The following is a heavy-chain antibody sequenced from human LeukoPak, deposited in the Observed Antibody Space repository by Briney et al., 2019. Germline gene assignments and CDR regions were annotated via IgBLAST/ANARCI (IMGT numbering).Heavy chain of an antibody. CDR2: MNPNSGNT. CDR1: GYTFTSYD. D-gene: IGHD6-19*01. Sequence: ASVKVSCKASGYTFTSYDINWVRQATGQGLEWMGWMNPNSGNTGYAQKFQGRVTITRNTSISTAYMELSSLRSEDTAVYYCAGGFRGSGWQTPSRYFGYWGQGTLVTVSS. J-gene: IGHJ4*02. V-gene: IGHV1-8*03. CDR3: AGGFRGSGWQTPSRYFGY.